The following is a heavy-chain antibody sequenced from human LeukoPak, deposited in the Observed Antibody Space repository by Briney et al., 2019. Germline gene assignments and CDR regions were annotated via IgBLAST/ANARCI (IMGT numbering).Heavy chain of an antibody. J-gene: IGHJ5*02. CDR2: INPNSGGT. CDR1: GYTFTGYY. CDR3: ARGRPNMVPAAIPKDWFDP. V-gene: IGHV1-2*02. Sequence: GASVKVSCKASGYTFTGYYMHWVRQAPGQGLEWMGWINPNSGGTNYAQKFQGRVTMTRDTSISTAYMELSRLRSDDTAVYYCARGRPNMVPAAIPKDWFDPWGQGTLVTVSS. D-gene: IGHD2-2*01.